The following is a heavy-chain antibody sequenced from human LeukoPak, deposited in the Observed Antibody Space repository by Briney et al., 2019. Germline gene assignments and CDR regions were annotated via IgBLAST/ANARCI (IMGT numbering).Heavy chain of an antibody. CDR3: WKDRVQQQRNGWFDP. D-gene: IGHD6-13*01. CDR1: GGSISSYY. CDR2: IYYSGST. J-gene: IGHJ5*02. V-gene: IGHV4-59*12. Sequence: SETLSLTCTVSGGSISSYYWSWIRQPPGKGLEWVGYIYYSGSTNYNPSLKSRVTISVDTSKNQFSLKLSSVTAADTPVYYCWKDRVQQQRNGWFDPGGQKTLVTVAS.